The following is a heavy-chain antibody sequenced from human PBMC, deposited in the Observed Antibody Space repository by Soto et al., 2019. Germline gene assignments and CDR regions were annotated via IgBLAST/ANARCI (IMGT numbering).Heavy chain of an antibody. J-gene: IGHJ6*02. CDR3: ARGVPPVAATIYYYYGMDV. V-gene: IGHV1-69*13. Sequence: SVKLSCNASGGTFSSYAISWVRQAPGQGLEWMGGIIPIFGTANYAQKFQGRVTITADESTSTAYMELSSLRSEDTAVYYCARGVPPVAATIYYYYGMDVWGQGTTVTVSS. CDR2: IIPIFGTA. CDR1: GGTFSSYA. D-gene: IGHD6-19*01.